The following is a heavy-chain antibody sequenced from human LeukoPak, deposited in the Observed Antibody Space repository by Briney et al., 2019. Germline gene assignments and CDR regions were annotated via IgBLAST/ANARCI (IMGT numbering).Heavy chain of an antibody. V-gene: IGHV3-21*04. CDR3: AKDYNWGSY. CDR1: GFSFSSYS. J-gene: IGHJ4*02. D-gene: IGHD7-27*01. Sequence: GGSLRLSCAASGFSFSSYSMNWVRQAPGKGLEWVSFISSSSAYIYYANSVKGRFTISRDNSKNTLYLQMNSLRADDTAVYYCAKDYNWGSYWGQGTLVTVSS. CDR2: ISSSSAYI.